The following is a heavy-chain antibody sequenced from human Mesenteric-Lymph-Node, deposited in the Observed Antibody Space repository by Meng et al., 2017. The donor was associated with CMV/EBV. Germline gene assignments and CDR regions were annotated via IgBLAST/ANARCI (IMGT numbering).Heavy chain of an antibody. D-gene: IGHD3-10*01. V-gene: IGHV4-59*11. CDR2: INYSGTT. J-gene: IGHJ6*02. Sequence: SETLSLTCTVSGGSISSHYWTWIRQPPGKGLEWTGYINYSGTTDYNPSLKSRVTISVDTSKNQFSLRLTSVTAEDTAVYYCAREYYYGSGALHYYGMDVWGQGTTVTVSS. CDR3: AREYYYGSGALHYYGMDV. CDR1: GGSISSHY.